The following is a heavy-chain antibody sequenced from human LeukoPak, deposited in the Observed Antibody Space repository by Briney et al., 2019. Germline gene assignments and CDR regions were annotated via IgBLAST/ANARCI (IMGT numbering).Heavy chain of an antibody. Sequence: PGGSLRLSCAASGFTFSSYAMHWVRQAPGKGLEWVAVISYDGSNKYYADSVKGRFTISRDNSKNTLYLQMNSLRAEDTAVYYCARDAGSSGWYPYYYYGMDVWGQGTTVTVSS. CDR2: ISYDGSNK. D-gene: IGHD6-19*01. CDR1: GFTFSSYA. CDR3: ARDAGSSGWYPYYYYGMDV. J-gene: IGHJ6*02. V-gene: IGHV3-30-3*01.